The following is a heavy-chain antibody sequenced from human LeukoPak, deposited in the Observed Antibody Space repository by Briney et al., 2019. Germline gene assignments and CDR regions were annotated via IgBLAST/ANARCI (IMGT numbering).Heavy chain of an antibody. Sequence: GGSLRLSCAASGFTFSSYWMTWVRQAPGKGLEWVANIKEDGGERYYVDSVKGRFTISRDNAKNSLYLQMNSLRAEDTAVYYCARDSGWFRFDYWGQGTLATVSS. CDR1: GFTFSSYW. V-gene: IGHV3-7*03. CDR2: IKEDGGER. CDR3: ARDSGWFRFDY. J-gene: IGHJ4*02. D-gene: IGHD6-13*01.